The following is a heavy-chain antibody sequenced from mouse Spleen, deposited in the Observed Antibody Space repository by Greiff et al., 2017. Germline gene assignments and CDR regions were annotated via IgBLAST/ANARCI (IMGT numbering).Heavy chain of an antibody. V-gene: IGHV5-6*01. D-gene: IGHD2-10*01. CDR1: GFTFSSYG. J-gene: IGHJ2*01. CDR2: ISSGGSYT. CDR3: ARLGLPYYFDY. Sequence: EVQVVESGGDLVKPGGSLKLSCAASGFTFSSYGMSWVRQTPDKRLEWVATISSGGSYTYYPDSVKGRFTISRDNAKNTLYLQMSSLKSEDTAMYYCARLGLPYYFDYWGQGTTLTVSS.